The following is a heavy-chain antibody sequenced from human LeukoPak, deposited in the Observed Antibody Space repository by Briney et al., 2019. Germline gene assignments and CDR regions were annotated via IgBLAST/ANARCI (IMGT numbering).Heavy chain of an antibody. V-gene: IGHV1-69*05. CDR3: AREATVYGSGSYSLDY. D-gene: IGHD3-10*01. CDR1: GGTFSSYA. CDR2: IIPIFGTA. J-gene: IGHJ4*02. Sequence: SVQVSCQASGGTFSSYAIGWVRQAPGQGLEWMGGIIPIFGTANYAQKFQGRVTITTDESTSTAYMELSSLRSEDTAVYYCAREATVYGSGSYSLDYWGQGTLDTVSS.